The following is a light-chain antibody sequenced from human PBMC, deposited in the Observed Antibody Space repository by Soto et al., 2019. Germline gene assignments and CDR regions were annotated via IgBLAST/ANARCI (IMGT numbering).Light chain of an antibody. J-gene: IGKJ5*01. CDR2: DAS. Sequence: EIVLTQSPGTLSLSPGERAILSYRASQSVRSHLAWYQQRPGQPPRLLIYDASYRATGVPLRFSGSGSGTEFTLTISSLESGDSAIYYCQQRSDWPPITFGQGTRLEIK. CDR3: QQRSDWPPIT. V-gene: IGKV3-11*01. CDR1: QSVRSH.